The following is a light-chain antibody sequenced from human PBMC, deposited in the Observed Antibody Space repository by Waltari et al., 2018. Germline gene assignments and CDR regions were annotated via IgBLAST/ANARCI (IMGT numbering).Light chain of an antibody. Sequence: QSALTQPPSASGSPGQSVTISCTGTGSDIGAYNYVSWYQLHPGKAPTLMIYDVTKRPSGVPDRFSGSKSGNTASLTVSGLQTEDEAEYYCCSYAGKEYVFGSGTKVTVL. CDR1: GSDIGAYNY. J-gene: IGLJ1*01. CDR3: CSYAGKEYV. CDR2: DVT. V-gene: IGLV2-8*01.